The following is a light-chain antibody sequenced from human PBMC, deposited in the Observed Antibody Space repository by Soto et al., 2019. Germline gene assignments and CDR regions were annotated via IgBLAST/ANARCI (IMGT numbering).Light chain of an antibody. Sequence: DFVMTPYPASLAVSLGEISTIPCMSRQSFLSNSDNKNYLAWFQQKPGQPPKLLFYWASTRESGVPDRFSGSGSATDFTLTISNLQAEDVAVYYCQQYHIDPIPFGQGTRLAIK. CDR3: QQYHIDPIP. V-gene: IGKV4-1*01. J-gene: IGKJ5*01. CDR1: QSFLSNSDNKNY. CDR2: WAS.